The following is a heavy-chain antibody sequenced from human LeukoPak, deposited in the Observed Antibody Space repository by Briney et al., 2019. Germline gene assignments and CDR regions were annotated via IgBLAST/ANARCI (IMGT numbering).Heavy chain of an antibody. CDR3: VRLVNFWSGFAD. D-gene: IGHD3-3*01. J-gene: IGHJ4*02. CDR1: GYSFTTYW. CDR2: IYPSDSDT. V-gene: IGHV5-51*01. Sequence: GESLKISCKGSGYSFTTYWIGWVRQMPGKGLEWMGIIYPSDSDTRYSPSFQGQVAISADKSISTAYLQWSSLKASDTAMYYCVRLVNFWSGFADWGQGTLVTVSS.